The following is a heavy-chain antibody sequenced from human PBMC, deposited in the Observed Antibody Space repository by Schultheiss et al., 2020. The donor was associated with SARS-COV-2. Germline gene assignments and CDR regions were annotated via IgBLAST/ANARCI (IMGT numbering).Heavy chain of an antibody. CDR1: GFSLSTSGMC. Sequence: SGPTLVKPTQTLTLTCTFSGFSLSTSGMCVSWIRQPPGKALEWLARIDWGDDKFYSTSLKTRLTISKDTSKNQVVLTMTNMHPVDTATYYCARPNSCGSGWYFFDYWGQGALVTVSS. D-gene: IGHD6-19*01. CDR3: ARPNSCGSGWYFFDY. V-gene: IGHV2-70*17. CDR2: IDWGDDK. J-gene: IGHJ4*02.